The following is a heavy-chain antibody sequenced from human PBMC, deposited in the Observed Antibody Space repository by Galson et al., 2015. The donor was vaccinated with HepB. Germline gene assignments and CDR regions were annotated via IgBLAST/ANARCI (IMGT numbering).Heavy chain of an antibody. CDR1: GYSLSNYW. Sequence: QSGAEVKKPGESLRISCKGSGYSLSNYWISWVRQMPGKGLEWMGRIDPGDSDTNYSPSFQGHVTIPADKSISTAYLQWSSLKASATAIYYCASLRYSSGWYYFEQWGQGTLVTVSS. V-gene: IGHV5-10-1*01. CDR3: ASLRYSSGWYYFEQ. D-gene: IGHD6-19*01. J-gene: IGHJ4*02. CDR2: IDPGDSDT.